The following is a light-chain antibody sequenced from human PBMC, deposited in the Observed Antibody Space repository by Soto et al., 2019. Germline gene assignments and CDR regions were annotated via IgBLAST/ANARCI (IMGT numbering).Light chain of an antibody. J-gene: IGKJ1*01. CDR1: QSVNSY. Sequence: EIVMTQSPATLSVSPGERATLSCRASQSVNSYLAWYQQKPGQAPRLLIYGASTRATGIPARFSGSGSGTDFTLTISSLQPEDFAVYYCQQYNNWLRTFGQGTKVEIK. CDR2: GAS. CDR3: QQYNNWLRT. V-gene: IGKV3D-15*01.